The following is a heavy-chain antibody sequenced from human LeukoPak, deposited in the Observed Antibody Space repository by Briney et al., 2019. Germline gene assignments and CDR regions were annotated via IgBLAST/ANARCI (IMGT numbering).Heavy chain of an antibody. CDR3: ASGYGSGSYLGFDY. Sequence: ASVKVSCKASGGTFSSYAISWVRQAPGQGLEWMGGIIPIFGTANYAQKFQGRVTITADESTSTAYMELSSLRSEDTAGYYCASGYGSGSYLGFDYWGQGTLVTVSS. D-gene: IGHD3-10*01. J-gene: IGHJ4*02. CDR1: GGTFSSYA. V-gene: IGHV1-69*13. CDR2: IIPIFGTA.